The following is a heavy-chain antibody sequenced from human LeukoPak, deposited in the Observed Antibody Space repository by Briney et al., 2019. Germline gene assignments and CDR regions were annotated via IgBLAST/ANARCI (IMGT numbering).Heavy chain of an antibody. CDR3: ARLRSMVRGSHPLDY. CDR2: IIPIFGTS. Sequence: SVKVSCKASGGTFSSYAISWVRQAPGKGLEWMGGIIPIFGTSNYAQKFQDRVTINTDESTSKASMALSGQTSKDTPVHFCARLRSMVRGSHPLDYCGQGTLVTVSS. D-gene: IGHD4/OR15-4a*01. J-gene: IGHJ4*02. V-gene: IGHV1-69*05. CDR1: GGTFSSYA.